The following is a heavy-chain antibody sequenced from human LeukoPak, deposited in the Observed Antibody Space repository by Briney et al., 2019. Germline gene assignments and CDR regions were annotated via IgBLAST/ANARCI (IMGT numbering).Heavy chain of an antibody. CDR1: GGTFSSYA. J-gene: IGHJ4*02. D-gene: IGHD3-9*01. V-gene: IGHV1-69*04. CDR3: ASLTYYDILTGDY. Sequence: ASVKVSCKASGGTFSSYAISWVRQAPGQGLEWMGRIIPILGIANYAQKFQGRVTITADKSTSTAYMELSSLRSEDTAVYYCASLTYYDILTGDYWGQGTLVTVSS. CDR2: IIPILGIA.